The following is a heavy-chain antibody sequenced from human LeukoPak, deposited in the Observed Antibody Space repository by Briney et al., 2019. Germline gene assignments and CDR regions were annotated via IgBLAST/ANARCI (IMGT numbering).Heavy chain of an antibody. J-gene: IGHJ4*02. D-gene: IGHD5-18*01. CDR3: ARAVGLWLPQLAY. Sequence: SVKVSCKASGGTFSSYAISWVRQAPGQGLEWMGRISPILGIANYAQKFQGRVTITADKSTSTAYMELSSLRSEDTAVYYCARAVGLWLPQLAYWGQGTLVTVSS. CDR2: ISPILGIA. V-gene: IGHV1-69*04. CDR1: GGTFSSYA.